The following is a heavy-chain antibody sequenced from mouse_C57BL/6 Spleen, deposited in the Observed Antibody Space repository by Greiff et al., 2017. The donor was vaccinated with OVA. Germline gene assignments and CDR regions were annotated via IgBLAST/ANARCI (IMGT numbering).Heavy chain of an antibody. Sequence: QVQLQQPGAELVKPGASVKMSCKASGYTFTSYWITWVKQRPGPGLEWIGDIYPGSGSTNYNEKFKSKATLTVDTSSSTAYMQLSSLTSEDSAVYYCARERRDDYDGDYFDDWGQGTTLTVSS. CDR3: ARERRDDYDGDYFDD. CDR2: IYPGSGST. CDR1: GYTFTSYW. V-gene: IGHV1-55*01. J-gene: IGHJ2*01. D-gene: IGHD2-4*01.